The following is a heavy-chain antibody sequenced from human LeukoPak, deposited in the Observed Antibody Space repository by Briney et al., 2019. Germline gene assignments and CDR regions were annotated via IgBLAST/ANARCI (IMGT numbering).Heavy chain of an antibody. Sequence: PSGTLSLTCAVSGGSISSGNWWRWVRQPPGKGLEWLGEIYHSGRTTYNPSLKSRVTISLYKSKNQFSLRMSSVTAADTAVYYCARDWDRVTGTKGWFDPWGQGTLVTVSS. CDR2: IYHSGRT. CDR3: ARDWDRVTGTKGWFDP. D-gene: IGHD1-20*01. V-gene: IGHV4-4*02. J-gene: IGHJ5*02. CDR1: GGSISSGNW.